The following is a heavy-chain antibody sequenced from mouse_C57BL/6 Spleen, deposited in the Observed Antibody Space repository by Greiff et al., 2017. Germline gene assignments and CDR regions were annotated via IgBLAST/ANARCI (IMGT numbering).Heavy chain of an antibody. Sequence: VQLQQSGPELVKPGASVKMSCKASGYTFTDYYMHWVKQKPGKGLEWIGEIYPGSGNTYYNEKFKGKATLTADTSSSTAYMQLSSLTSEDSAVYFCARDYDYDGYFDVWGTGTTVTVSS. D-gene: IGHD2-4*01. CDR1: YTFTDYYM. J-gene: IGHJ1*03. V-gene: IGHV1-83*01. CDR2: YPGSGNTY. CDR3: RDYDYDGYFDV.